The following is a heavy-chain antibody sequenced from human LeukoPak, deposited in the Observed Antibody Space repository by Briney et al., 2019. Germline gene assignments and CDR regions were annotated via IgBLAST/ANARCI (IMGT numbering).Heavy chain of an antibody. CDR1: ASTCSSYG. CDR3: ARGGYYLYGMDV. J-gene: IGHJ6*02. CDR2: IWYDGSNK. D-gene: IGHD3-10*01. V-gene: IGHV3-33*01. Sequence: GRSLTLSCPPTASTCSSYGLDSVPQAPGKGLEWVAVIWYDGSNKYYADSVKGRFTISRDNSKNTLYLQMNSLRAEDTAVYYCARGGYYLYGMDVWGQGTTVTVSS.